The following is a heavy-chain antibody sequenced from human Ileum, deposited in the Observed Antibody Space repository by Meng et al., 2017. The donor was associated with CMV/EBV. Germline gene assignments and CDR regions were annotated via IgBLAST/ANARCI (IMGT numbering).Heavy chain of an antibody. D-gene: IGHD3-22*01. CDR2: IYYSGST. V-gene: IGHV4-39*01. CDR3: ARSYYDTVGYYFGH. CDR1: SCSLSSRNSS. J-gene: IGHJ4*02. Sequence: SSCSLSSRNSSWGWTRQPPGKGLEWIGNIYYSGSTYYNPSLQSRVTVSIDTSKNQFSLNLISVTAADTAVYYCARSYYDTVGYYFGHWGQGTLVTVSS.